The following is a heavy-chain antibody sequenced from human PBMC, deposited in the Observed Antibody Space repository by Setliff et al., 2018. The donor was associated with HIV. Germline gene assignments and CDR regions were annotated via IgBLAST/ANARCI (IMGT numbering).Heavy chain of an antibody. Sequence: SETLSFTCTVSGGSISRGSYYWSWIRQPAGKGLEWIGRISTNGNTNYNPSLKSRVTVSADTSENQFSLKLTSVTAAATAVYYCASTRLRLIRGAVISHLRTPYFDYWGPGSLVTVSS. J-gene: IGHJ4*02. D-gene: IGHD3-10*01. V-gene: IGHV4-61*02. CDR3: ASTRLRLIRGAVISHLRTPYFDY. CDR2: ISTNGNT. CDR1: GGSISRGSYY.